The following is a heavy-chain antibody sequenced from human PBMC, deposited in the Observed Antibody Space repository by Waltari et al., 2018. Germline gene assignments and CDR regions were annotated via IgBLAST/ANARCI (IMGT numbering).Heavy chain of an antibody. CDR3: TKDGTPNGIFEMDY. V-gene: IGHV3-23*03. CDR1: GFAFNIYS. CDR2: IIGEASVT. J-gene: IGHJ4*02. D-gene: IGHD3-9*01. Sequence: EVQLLESGGGLVQPGGSLRLSCIGSGFAFNIYSIIWVRQGLGKGLGGVAGIIGEASVTIYRDCGKGRFSIFRDNSRNTAYLQLNRLRDDDTAVYYCTKDGTPNGIFEMDYWGQGTLVTVSS.